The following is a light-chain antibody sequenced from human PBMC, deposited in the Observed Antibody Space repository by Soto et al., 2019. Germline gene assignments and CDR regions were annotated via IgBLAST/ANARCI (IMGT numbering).Light chain of an antibody. J-gene: IGLJ7*01. V-gene: IGLV1-44*01. Sequence: QSVLTQPPSASGTPGQRVTISCSGSSSNIGSNTVNWYQQIPGTAPKLLIYSNIQRPSGVPDRFSCSKSGTSASLAISGLQSEDEADYYCAAWDDSLNGPVFGTGTQLTVL. CDR2: SNI. CDR3: AAWDDSLNGPV. CDR1: SSNIGSNT.